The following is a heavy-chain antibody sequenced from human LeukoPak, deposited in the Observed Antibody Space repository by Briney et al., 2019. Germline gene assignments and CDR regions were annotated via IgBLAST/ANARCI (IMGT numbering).Heavy chain of an antibody. CDR2: ISGSGGST. J-gene: IGHJ4*02. D-gene: IGHD3-10*01. Sequence: GGSLRLSCAASGFTFSSYGMSWVRQAPGKGLEWVSAISGSGGSTYYADSVKGRFTISRDNSKNTLYLQMNSLRAEDTAVYYCATTHDYYGSGSYYLGFDYWGQGTLVTVSS. V-gene: IGHV3-23*01. CDR3: ATTHDYYGSGSYYLGFDY. CDR1: GFTFSSYG.